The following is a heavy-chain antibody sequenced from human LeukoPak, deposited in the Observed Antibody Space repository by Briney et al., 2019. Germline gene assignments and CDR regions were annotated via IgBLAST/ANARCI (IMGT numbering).Heavy chain of an antibody. D-gene: IGHD2-21*01. J-gene: IGHJ6*02. V-gene: IGHV3-74*03. CDR2: INSHGTTT. CDR3: ARCGGDCFSFGMDV. CDR1: GFTFSNYW. Sequence: GGSLRLSCVASGFTFSNYWMHWVRHAPGKGLVWVSRINSHGTTTMYADSAKGRFTISRDNAKNTLYLQMNSLRAEDTAVYYCARCGGDCFSFGMDVWGQGTTVTVSS.